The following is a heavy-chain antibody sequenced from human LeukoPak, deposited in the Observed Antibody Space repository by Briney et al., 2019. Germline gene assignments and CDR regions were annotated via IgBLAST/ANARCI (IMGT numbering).Heavy chain of an antibody. CDR2: IYSGGST. D-gene: IGHD1-26*01. Sequence: GGSLRLSCAASGFTVSSNYMSWVRQAPGKGLEWVSVIYSGGSTYYADSVKGRFTISRDNSKNTLYLQMNSLRAEDTAVYYCARVGNPYYYYYGMDVWGQGTTVTVSS. CDR3: ARVGNPYYYYYGMDV. CDR1: GFTVSSNY. V-gene: IGHV3-66*01. J-gene: IGHJ6*02.